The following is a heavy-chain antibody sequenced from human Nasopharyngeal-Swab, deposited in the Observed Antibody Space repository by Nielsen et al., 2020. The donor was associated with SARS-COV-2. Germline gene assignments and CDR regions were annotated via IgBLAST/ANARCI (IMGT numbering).Heavy chain of an antibody. CDR1: GFTLTKYS. V-gene: IGHV3-33*01. J-gene: IGHJ6*02. CDR3: TRGDKYAMDV. Sequence: GGSLRLSCLVSGFTLTKYSIHWVRPAPGKGPEWMAVLWFGGSKEYYADSVKGRFTISRDSAKNTVYLQMNSLRAEDTAMYYCTRGDKYAMDVWGPGTTVIVS. CDR2: LWFGGSKE.